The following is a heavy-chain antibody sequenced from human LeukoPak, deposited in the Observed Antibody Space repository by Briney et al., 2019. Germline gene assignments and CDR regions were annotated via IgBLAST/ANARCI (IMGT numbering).Heavy chain of an antibody. D-gene: IGHD2-2*01. CDR1: GYTFTGYY. V-gene: IGHV1-2*02. J-gene: IGHJ1*01. Sequence: ASVKVSCKASGYTFTGYYMHWVRQAPGQGLEWMGWINPNSGGTNYAQKLQGRVTMTRDTSISTAYMELSRLRSDDTAVYYCARPLYLGYCSSTSCPTNFQHWGQGTLVTVSS. CDR2: INPNSGGT. CDR3: ARPLYLGYCSSTSCPTNFQH.